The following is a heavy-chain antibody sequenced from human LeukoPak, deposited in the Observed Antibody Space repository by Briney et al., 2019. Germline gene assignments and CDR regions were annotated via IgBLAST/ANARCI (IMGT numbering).Heavy chain of an antibody. J-gene: IGHJ6*03. CDR1: GLTVSSNY. V-gene: IGHV3-53*01. Sequence: GGSLRLSCAASGLTVSSNYMSWVRQAPGKGLEWVSVIYSGGSTYYADSVKGRFTISRDNSKNTLYLQMNSLRAEDTAVYYCARGKGYYYYMDVWGKGTTVTVSS. D-gene: IGHD3-10*01. CDR3: ARGKGYYYYMDV. CDR2: IYSGGST.